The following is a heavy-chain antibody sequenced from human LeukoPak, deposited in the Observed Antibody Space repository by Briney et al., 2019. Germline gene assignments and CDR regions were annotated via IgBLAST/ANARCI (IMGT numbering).Heavy chain of an antibody. CDR1: GGSFSDYY. CDR3: ARHTPGDIVVVPAAQEDWFDP. J-gene: IGHJ5*02. D-gene: IGHD2-2*01. Sequence: PSETLSLTCAVYGGSFSDYYWSWIRQPPGKGLEWIGEINHRGSTNCNPSLKSRVTVSVDMSKNQFSLKLSSVTAADTAVYYCARHTPGDIVVVPAAQEDWFDPWGQGTLVTVSS. V-gene: IGHV4-34*01. CDR2: INHRGST.